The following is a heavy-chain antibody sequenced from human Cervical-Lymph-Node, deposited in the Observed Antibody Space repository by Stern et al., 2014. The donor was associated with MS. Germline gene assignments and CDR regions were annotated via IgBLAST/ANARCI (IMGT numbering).Heavy chain of an antibody. D-gene: IGHD2-15*01. CDR1: GFSLTTTGVA. Sequence: ESGPTLVKPTQTLTLTCAFSGFSLTTTGVAVAWIRQPPGKGLEWLALIYWDDEKNYSPSLKSRLTITRDTSNNQVVLTMTNMDPVDTATYFCAHKGGTARYYFDFWGQGTLVTVSS. CDR2: IYWDDEK. J-gene: IGHJ4*02. V-gene: IGHV2-5*02. CDR3: AHKGGTARYYFDF.